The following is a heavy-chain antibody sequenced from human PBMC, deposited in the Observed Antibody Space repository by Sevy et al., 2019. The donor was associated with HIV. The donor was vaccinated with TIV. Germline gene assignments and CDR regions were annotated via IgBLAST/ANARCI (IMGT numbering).Heavy chain of an antibody. J-gene: IGHJ6*02. CDR1: GFTFSTYG. CDR2: IRFDGTIQ. V-gene: IGHV3-30*02. D-gene: IGHD2-2*01. CDR3: AKVLHIVVVPAAIDYYYGMDV. Sequence: GGSLRLSCAASGFTFSTYGMHWVRQAPGKGLEWVAFIRFDGTIQYYTDSVKGRLTISRDNSKNTQYLQMNSLRAEDTAVYFCAKVLHIVVVPAAIDYYYGMDVWGQGTTVTVSS.